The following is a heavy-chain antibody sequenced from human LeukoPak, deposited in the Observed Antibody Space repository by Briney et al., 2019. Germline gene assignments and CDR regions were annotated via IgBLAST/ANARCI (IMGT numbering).Heavy chain of an antibody. CDR1: GFTFSNYA. J-gene: IGHJ4*02. CDR2: ISGSAHKI. V-gene: IGHV3-23*01. CDR3: AGRVTGYSSGYVY. Sequence: GGSLRLSCAASGFTFSNYAVSWVRQAPEKGLDWVSVISGSAHKIRYADSVKGRFTISRDNSGNIVYLQMNNLRAEDTAVYYCAGRVTGYSSGYVYWGQGTLVTVSS. D-gene: IGHD5-18*01.